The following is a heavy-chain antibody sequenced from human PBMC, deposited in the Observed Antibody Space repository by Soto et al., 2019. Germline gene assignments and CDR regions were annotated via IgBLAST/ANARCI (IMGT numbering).Heavy chain of an antibody. CDR2: INNGSSSI. CDR1: GFTFSSYT. J-gene: IGHJ4*02. V-gene: IGHV3-48*02. Sequence: VSLSCPASGFTFSSYTMNWVRQAPGRGLEWVSYINNGSSSIYYADSVKGRFTISRDNAKNSLYVQMNSLRDEDTAVYYCARRSSAGTMDYWGQGTLVTVSS. CDR3: ARRSSAGTMDY. D-gene: IGHD6-13*01.